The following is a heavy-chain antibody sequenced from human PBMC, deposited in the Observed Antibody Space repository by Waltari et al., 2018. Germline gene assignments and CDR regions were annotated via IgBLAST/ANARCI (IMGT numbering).Heavy chain of an antibody. CDR1: GGSISSYY. CDR3: ARGPGYLDY. V-gene: IGHV4-59*01. D-gene: IGHD2-8*02. J-gene: IGHJ4*02. Sequence: QVQLQESGPGLVKPSETLSLTCTVSGGSISSYYWSWIRQPPGKGLEWIGYIYYSGSTNYNPSLKSRVTISVDTSKNQFSLKRSSVTAADTAVYYCARGPGYLDYWGQGTLVTVSS. CDR2: IYYSGST.